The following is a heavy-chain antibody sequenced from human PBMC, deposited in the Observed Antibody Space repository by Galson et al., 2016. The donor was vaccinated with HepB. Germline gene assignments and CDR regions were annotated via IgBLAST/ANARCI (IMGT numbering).Heavy chain of an antibody. Sequence: SLRLSCAASGFTFSSFWMSWVRQAPGKGLEWVAVIWYDGGNKYYAESVKGRFTISRDTSKNTLYLQMTSLRVEDTAVYYCARGCGGDCYSVSGYWGQGTLVTVSP. CDR1: GFTFSSFW. J-gene: IGHJ4*02. CDR2: IWYDGGNK. CDR3: ARGCGGDCYSVSGY. V-gene: IGHV3-33*08. D-gene: IGHD2-21*02.